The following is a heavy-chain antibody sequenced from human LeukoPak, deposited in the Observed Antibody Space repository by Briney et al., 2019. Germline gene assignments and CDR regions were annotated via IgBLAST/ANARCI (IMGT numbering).Heavy chain of an antibody. CDR2: INPNSGGT. D-gene: IGHD6-19*01. Sequence: GASVKVSCKASGYTFTAYYMYWVRQAPGQGLEWMGRINPNSGGTNYAQKFQGRVTMTRDTSISTAYMELSRLRSDDTAVYYCARNLAGDFGYWGQGTLVTVSS. CDR1: GYTFTAYY. J-gene: IGHJ4*02. V-gene: IGHV1-2*02. CDR3: ARNLAGDFGY.